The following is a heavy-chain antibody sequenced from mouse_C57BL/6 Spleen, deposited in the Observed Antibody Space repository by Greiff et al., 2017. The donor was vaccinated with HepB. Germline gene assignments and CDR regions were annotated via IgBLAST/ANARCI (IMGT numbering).Heavy chain of an antibody. D-gene: IGHD2-1*01. CDR2: ISDGGSYT. J-gene: IGHJ3*01. CDR3: ARDRVYYGAWFAY. V-gene: IGHV5-4*01. Sequence: EVKLMESGGGLVKPGGSLKLSCAASGFTFSSYAMSWVRQTPEKRLEWVATISDGGSYTYYPDNVKGRFTISRDNAKNNLYLQMSHLKSEDTAMYYCARDRVYYGAWFAYWGQGTLVTVSA. CDR1: GFTFSSYA.